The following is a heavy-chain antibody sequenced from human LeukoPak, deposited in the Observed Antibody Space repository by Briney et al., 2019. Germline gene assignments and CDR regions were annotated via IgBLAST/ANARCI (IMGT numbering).Heavy chain of an antibody. V-gene: IGHV3-21*01. CDR1: GFTISTYS. Sequence: GGSLRLSCAASGFTISTYSMNWVRQAPGKGLEWVSSISGSSDYIFYADSVKGRFTMSRDNAKNSLYLQMNSLRAEDTAVYYCARVLFGYYGVDVWGQGTTVTVSS. CDR3: ARVLFGYYGVDV. D-gene: IGHD3-3*01. CDR2: ISGSSDYI. J-gene: IGHJ6*02.